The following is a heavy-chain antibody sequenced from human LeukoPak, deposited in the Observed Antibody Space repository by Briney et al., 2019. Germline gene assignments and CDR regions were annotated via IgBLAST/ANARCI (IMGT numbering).Heavy chain of an antibody. CDR3: TRDFYNSGSSLLDY. CDR2: ISTGTGNP. CDR1: GYTFTKYA. V-gene: IGHV7-4-1*02. J-gene: IGHJ4*02. D-gene: IGHD3-10*01. Sequence: ASVKVSCKASGYTFTKYAMNWLRQAPGQRPEWMGWISTGTGNPTYAQGFTGRFVFSLDTSVSTAYLEITSLKAEYTAVYYCTRDFYNSGSSLLDYWGQGTLVTVSS.